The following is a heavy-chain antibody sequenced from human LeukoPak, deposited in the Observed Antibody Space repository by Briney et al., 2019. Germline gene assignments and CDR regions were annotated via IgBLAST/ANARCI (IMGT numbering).Heavy chain of an antibody. V-gene: IGHV4-61*02. J-gene: IGHJ4*02. D-gene: IGHD3-22*01. CDR1: GGSISSGSYY. CDR3: ARDPAILTYYYDSSGYGGFDY. CDR2: IYTSGST. Sequence: SETLSLTCTVSGGSISSGSYYWSWIRQPAGKGLEWIGRIYTSGSTNYNPSLKSRVTISVDTSKNQFSLKLSSVTAADTAVYYCARDPAILTYYYDSSGYGGFDYWGQGTLVTVSS.